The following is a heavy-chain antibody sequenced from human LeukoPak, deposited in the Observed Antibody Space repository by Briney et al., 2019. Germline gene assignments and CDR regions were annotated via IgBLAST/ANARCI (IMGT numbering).Heavy chain of an antibody. D-gene: IGHD3-16*02. V-gene: IGHV4-59*01. J-gene: IGHJ4*02. Sequence: PSETLSLTCTVSGVSISSYYWSWIRQPPGKGLEWIGYIYYSGSTNYNPSLKSRVTISVDTSKNQFSLKLSSVTAADTAVYYCARASESYDYVWGSYRPYYFDYWGQGTLVTVSA. CDR1: GVSISSYY. CDR3: ARASESYDYVWGSYRPYYFDY. CDR2: IYYSGST.